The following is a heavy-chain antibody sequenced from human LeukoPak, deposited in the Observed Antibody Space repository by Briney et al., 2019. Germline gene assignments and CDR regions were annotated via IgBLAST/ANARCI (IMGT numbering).Heavy chain of an antibody. V-gene: IGHV4-31*03. Sequence: SETLSLTCTVSGASISDAAYYWSWIRQHPGEGLEWIGYIYYSGSTSYNPSLKSRVTISVDTSKNQFSLKLSSVTAADTAVYYCARPLSISGYYYDAFDIWGQGTMVTVSS. D-gene: IGHD3-22*01. J-gene: IGHJ3*02. CDR3: ARPLSISGYYYDAFDI. CDR2: IYYSGST. CDR1: GASISDAAYY.